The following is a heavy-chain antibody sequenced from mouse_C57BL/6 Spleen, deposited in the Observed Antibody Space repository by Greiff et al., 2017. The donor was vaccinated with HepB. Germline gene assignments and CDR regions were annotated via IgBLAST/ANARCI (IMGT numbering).Heavy chain of an antibody. CDR1: GFTFTDYY. J-gene: IGHJ2*01. Sequence: EVKVVESGGGLVQPGGSLSLSCAASGFTFTDYYMSWVRQPPGKALEWLGFIRNKANGYTTEYSASVKGRFTISRDNSQSILYLQMNALRAEDSATYYCARYSFTSFDYWGQGTTLTVSS. CDR2: IRNKANGYTT. V-gene: IGHV7-3*01. CDR3: ARYSFTSFDY.